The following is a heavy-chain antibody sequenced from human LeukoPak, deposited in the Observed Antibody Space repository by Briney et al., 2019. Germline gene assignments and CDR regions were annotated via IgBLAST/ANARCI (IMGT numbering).Heavy chain of an antibody. V-gene: IGHV3-7*01. CDR3: ARDIEAAGLFFDY. D-gene: IGHD6-13*01. Sequence: GGTLRLSCAASGFTFSSYWMSWVRQAPGKGLEWVANIKYDGSEKDYVDSVKGRFTISRDNAKNSLYLQMNSLGAEDTAVYYCARDIEAAGLFFDYWGQGTLVTVSS. CDR1: GFTFSSYW. CDR2: IKYDGSEK. J-gene: IGHJ4*02.